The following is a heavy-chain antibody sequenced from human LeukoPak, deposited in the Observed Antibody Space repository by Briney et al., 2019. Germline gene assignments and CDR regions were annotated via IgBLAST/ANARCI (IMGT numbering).Heavy chain of an antibody. CDR1: GFTFSSYA. V-gene: IGHV3-23*01. J-gene: IGHJ4*02. D-gene: IGHD2-15*01. CDR2: ISGSGGST. CDR3: AKGTSNCSGGSCYHNDY. Sequence: GGPLRLSCAASGFTFSSYAMSWVRQAPGKGLEWVSAISGSGGSTYYADSVKGRFTISRDNSKNTLYLQMNSLRAEDTAVYYCAKGTSNCSGGSCYHNDYWGQGTLVTVSS.